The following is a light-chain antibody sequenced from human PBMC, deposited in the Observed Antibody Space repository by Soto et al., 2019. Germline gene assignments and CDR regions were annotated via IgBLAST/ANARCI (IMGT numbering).Light chain of an antibody. Sequence: QSVLTQPPSVSGAPGQRVTISCTGRSSNIGAGYDVHWYQQVPGTAPKLLIYANKNRPAGVPDRFSASKSGTSASLAITGLQAEDEADYYCQSYDTSPSGYVFGTGTKLTVL. V-gene: IGLV1-40*01. CDR3: QSYDTSPSGYV. CDR1: SSNIGAGYD. CDR2: ANK. J-gene: IGLJ1*01.